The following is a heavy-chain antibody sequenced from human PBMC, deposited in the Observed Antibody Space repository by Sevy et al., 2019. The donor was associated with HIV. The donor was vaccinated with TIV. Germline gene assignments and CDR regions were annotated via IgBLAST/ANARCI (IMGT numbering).Heavy chain of an antibody. J-gene: IGHJ4*02. CDR2: IYYSGST. D-gene: IGHD5-12*01. CDR1: GGSISSGDYY. Sequence: SETLSLTCTVSGGSISSGDYYWSWIRQPPGKGLEWIGYIYYSGSTYYNPSLKSRVTISVDTSKNQFSLKLSSVTTADTAVYYCARVRDQRYSGYGPFDYWGQGTLVTVSS. V-gene: IGHV4-30-4*01. CDR3: ARVRDQRYSGYGPFDY.